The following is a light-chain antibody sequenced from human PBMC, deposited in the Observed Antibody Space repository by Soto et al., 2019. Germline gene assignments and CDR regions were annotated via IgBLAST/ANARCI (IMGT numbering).Light chain of an antibody. CDR1: QTLLYSDGSTY. Sequence: DVVMTQSPLFLPVTLGQPASISCRSSQTLLYSDGSTYLNWFHQRPGQSPRRLIYKVSTRDSGVPDRFSGSGSGTDFTLKISRVEAEDVGVYYCMQDTHWPRNFGQGTKVEIK. J-gene: IGKJ1*01. CDR3: MQDTHWPRN. V-gene: IGKV2-30*01. CDR2: KVS.